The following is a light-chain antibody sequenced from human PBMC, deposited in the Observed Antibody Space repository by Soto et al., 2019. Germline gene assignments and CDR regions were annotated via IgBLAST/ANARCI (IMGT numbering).Light chain of an antibody. CDR1: SSNIGKNY. CDR2: DNN. CDR3: GTWDSSLSAVV. Sequence: QSVLTQPPSVSAAPGQKVTISCSGSSSNIGKNYVSWYQQLSGTAPKLLIYDNNKRPSGIPDRFSGSKSGTSATLGIAGLQTGDEADYYCGTWDSSLSAVVFGGGTKLTVL. V-gene: IGLV1-51*01. J-gene: IGLJ2*01.